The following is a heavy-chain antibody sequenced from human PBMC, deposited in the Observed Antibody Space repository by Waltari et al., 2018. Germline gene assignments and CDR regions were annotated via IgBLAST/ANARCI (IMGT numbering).Heavy chain of an antibody. CDR1: GFTFDDYA. CDR3: AKDISSTVTHYDY. J-gene: IGHJ4*02. V-gene: IGHV3-9*01. Sequence: EVQLLESGGGLVQPGRSLRLSCAASGFTFDDYAMHWVRQAPGKGLEWVSGISWNSGSIGYADSVKGRFTISRDNAKNSLYLQMNSLRAEDTALYYCAKDISSTVTHYDYWGQGTLVTVSS. CDR2: ISWNSGSI. D-gene: IGHD4-17*01.